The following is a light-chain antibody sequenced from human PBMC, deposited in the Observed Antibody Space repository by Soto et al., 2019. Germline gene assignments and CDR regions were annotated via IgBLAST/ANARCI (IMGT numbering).Light chain of an antibody. Sequence: DIEVTHSPSSLSASAGDRVTITCRASQSISSYLNWYQQKPGKAPKLLIYAASSLQSGVPSRFSGSGFGTEFTLTISSLQPDDFATYYCQHYNSYSEAFGQAAKVDIK. CDR1: QSISSY. CDR3: QHYNSYSEA. V-gene: IGKV1-39*01. J-gene: IGKJ1*01. CDR2: AAS.